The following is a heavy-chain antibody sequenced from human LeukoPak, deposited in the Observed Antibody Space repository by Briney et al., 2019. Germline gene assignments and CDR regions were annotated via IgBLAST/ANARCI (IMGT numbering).Heavy chain of an antibody. V-gene: IGHV4-34*01. Sequence: PSETLSLTCAVYGGSFSGYYWSWIRQPPGKGLEWIGEINHSGSTNYNPSLKSRVTISVDTSKNQFSLKLSSVTAADTAVYYCARAHHDYGDYGWFDPWGQGTLVTVSS. D-gene: IGHD4-17*01. CDR1: GGSFSGYY. CDR3: ARAHHDYGDYGWFDP. CDR2: INHSGST. J-gene: IGHJ5*02.